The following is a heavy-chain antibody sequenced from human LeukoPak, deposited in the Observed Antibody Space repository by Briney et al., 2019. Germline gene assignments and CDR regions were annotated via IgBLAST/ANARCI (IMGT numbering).Heavy chain of an antibody. J-gene: IGHJ4*02. CDR3: AKFQGPNYYDSSGYYYFDY. D-gene: IGHD3-22*01. Sequence: GGSLRLCCAASGFTFDDYAMHWVRQAAGKGLEWVSGISWNSGSIGYADSVKGRFTISRDNAKNSLYLQMNSLRAEDTALYYCAKFQGPNYYDSSGYYYFDYWGQGTLVTVSS. CDR1: GFTFDDYA. V-gene: IGHV3-9*01. CDR2: ISWNSGSI.